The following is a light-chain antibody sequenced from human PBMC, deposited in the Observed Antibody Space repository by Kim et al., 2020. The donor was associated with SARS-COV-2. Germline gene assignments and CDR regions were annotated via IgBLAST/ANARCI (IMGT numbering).Light chain of an antibody. CDR2: GNN. V-gene: IGLV3-19*01. J-gene: IGLJ2*01. Sequence: VALGKTVRTTGQGDSLRSYYATWYPQKPGQAPILVIYGNNNRPSGIPDRFSGPSSGNTASLTIPGTQAGDEADYYCNSRDSNDNVVFGGGTKLTVL. CDR3: NSRDSNDNVV. CDR1: SLRSYY.